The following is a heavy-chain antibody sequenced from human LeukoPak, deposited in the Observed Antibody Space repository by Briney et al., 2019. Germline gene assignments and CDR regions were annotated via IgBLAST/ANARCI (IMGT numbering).Heavy chain of an antibody. D-gene: IGHD2-15*01. CDR3: AKPQGGGPPRPLDY. CDR2: LAFTGTNK. Sequence: GGSLRLSCAASEFSFGSYGMYWVRQAPGKGLEWVAYLAFTGTNKYYADSVKGRFTISRDNSKNTLYLQMNSLRSDDTAVYYCAKPQGGGPPRPLDYWGQGTLVTVSS. CDR1: EFSFGSYG. V-gene: IGHV3-30*02. J-gene: IGHJ4*02.